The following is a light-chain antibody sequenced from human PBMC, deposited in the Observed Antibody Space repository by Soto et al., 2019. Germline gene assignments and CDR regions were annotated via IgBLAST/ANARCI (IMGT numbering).Light chain of an antibody. CDR1: QNINKW. CDR3: QQYDTYPWT. CDR2: KAS. V-gene: IGKV1-5*03. Sequence: DIQMTQSPSTLSASVGDRVTITCQASQNINKWLAWYQQKPGKAPKLLIDKASTLESGVPSRFSGSESGTEFTLTISSLQPDDFATYYCQQYDTYPWTFGQGTKVEIK. J-gene: IGKJ1*01.